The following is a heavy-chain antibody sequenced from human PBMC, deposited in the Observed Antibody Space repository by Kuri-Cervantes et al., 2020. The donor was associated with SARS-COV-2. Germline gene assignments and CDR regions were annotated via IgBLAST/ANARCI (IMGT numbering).Heavy chain of an antibody. J-gene: IGHJ4*02. CDR1: GFTFADYG. CDR2: INWNGGST. CDR3: ARESALLSLDY. Sequence: GESLKISCAASGFTFADYGMSWVRQAPGKGLEWVSAINWNGGSTGYADSVKGRFTISRDNAKNSLYLQMNSLRAEDTAVYYCARESALLSLDYWGQGTLVTVSS. V-gene: IGHV3-20*04. D-gene: IGHD2-8*01.